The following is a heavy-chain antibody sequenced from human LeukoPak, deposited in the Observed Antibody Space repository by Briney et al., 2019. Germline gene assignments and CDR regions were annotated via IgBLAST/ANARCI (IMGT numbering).Heavy chain of an antibody. V-gene: IGHV1-8*01. CDR2: MSRNSGNT. CDR1: GYTFTSYD. Sequence: GASVKVSCKASGYTFTSYDINWVRQATGQGLEWMGWMSRNSGNTGYAQKFQGRVTMTRDTSISTAYMELNSLRSEDTAVYYYSRTPPNWGADYWGQGTLVTVSS. CDR3: SRTPPNWGADY. J-gene: IGHJ4*02. D-gene: IGHD7-27*01.